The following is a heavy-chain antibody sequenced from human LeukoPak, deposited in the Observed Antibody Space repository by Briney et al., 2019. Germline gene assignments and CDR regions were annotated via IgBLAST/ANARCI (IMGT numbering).Heavy chain of an antibody. CDR1: GFTFSSYG. CDR3: ANMDPARADPTVTTPLVGMDV. D-gene: IGHD4-17*01. CDR2: ISYDGSNK. Sequence: PGRSLRLSCAASGFTFSSYGMHRVRQAPGKGLEWVAVISYDGSNKYYADSVKGRFTISRDNSKNTLYLQMNSLRAEDTAVYYCANMDPARADPTVTTPLVGMDVWGQGTTVTVSS. J-gene: IGHJ6*02. V-gene: IGHV3-30*18.